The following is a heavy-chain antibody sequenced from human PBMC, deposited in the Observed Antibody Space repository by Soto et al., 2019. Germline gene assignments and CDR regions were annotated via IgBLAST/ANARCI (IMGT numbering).Heavy chain of an antibody. CDR1: GGTFSSYT. V-gene: IGHV1-69*02. CDR3: ARGGVLDCSSTSCYARNDAFDI. Sequence: QVQLVQSGAEVKKPGSSVKVSCKASGGTFSSYTISWVRQAPGQGLEWMGRIIPIFGIANYAQKFQGRVTITADKSTSTAYMELSSLRSEDTAVYYCARGGVLDCSSTSCYARNDAFDIWGQGTMVTVSS. CDR2: IIPIFGIA. D-gene: IGHD2-2*01. J-gene: IGHJ3*02.